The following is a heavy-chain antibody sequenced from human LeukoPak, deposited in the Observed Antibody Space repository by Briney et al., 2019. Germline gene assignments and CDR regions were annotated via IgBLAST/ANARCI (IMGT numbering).Heavy chain of an antibody. CDR2: TRNKANSYTT. CDR3: ARVRYCSSTTCRGAFDI. CDR1: GFTLSDHY. D-gene: IGHD2-2*01. J-gene: IGHJ3*02. Sequence: GGSLRLSCAASGFTLSDHYMDWVRQAPGKGLEWVGRTRNKANSYTTEYAASVKGRFTISRADSENTLYLQMNSLKTEDTAVYYCARVRYCSSTTCRGAFDIWAKGQWSPCLQ. V-gene: IGHV3-72*01.